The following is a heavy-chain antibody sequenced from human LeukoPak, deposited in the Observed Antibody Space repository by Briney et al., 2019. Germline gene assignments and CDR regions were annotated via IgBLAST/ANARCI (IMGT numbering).Heavy chain of an antibody. CDR2: ISISSSYI. J-gene: IGHJ4*02. CDR3: ASSDCSGWSFLYYFDY. V-gene: IGHV3-21*01. D-gene: IGHD6-19*01. CDR1: GFPFTRYI. Sequence: GPLRLSSSASGFPFTRYIINSGPAAPGKGLEWGSSISISSSYIYYADSVKGRFTISRDNAKSSLYLQMNSLRAEDTAVYYCASSDCSGWSFLYYFDYWGQGTLVTVSS.